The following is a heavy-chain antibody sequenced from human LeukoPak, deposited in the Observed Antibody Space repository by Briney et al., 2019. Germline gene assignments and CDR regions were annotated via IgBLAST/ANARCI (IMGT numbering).Heavy chain of an antibody. J-gene: IGHJ4*02. V-gene: IGHV1-69*04. D-gene: IGHD6-13*01. CDR2: IIPILGIA. Sequence: SVKVSCKASGGTFSSYAISWVRQAPGQGLEWMGRIIPILGIANYAQKFQGRVTITADKSTSTAYMKLSSLRSEDTAVYCCARAATFDSSSWYVDDYWGQGTLVTVSS. CDR1: GGTFSSYA. CDR3: ARAATFDSSSWYVDDY.